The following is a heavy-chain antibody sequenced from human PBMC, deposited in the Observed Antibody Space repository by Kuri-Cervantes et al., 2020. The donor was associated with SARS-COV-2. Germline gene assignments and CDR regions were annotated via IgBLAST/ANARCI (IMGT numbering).Heavy chain of an antibody. D-gene: IGHD3-9*01. CDR3: ARDIPGGFDWLLRSDYYYYYMDV. CDR1: GYTYTAYG. V-gene: IGHV1-18*01. Sequence: ASVKVSCKASGYTYTAYGISWVRLAPGQGLEWMGWISAYNFKRDYAQKFQGRVTMTTDTSTTTAYMELRSLRSDDTAVYYCARDIPGGFDWLLRSDYYYYYMDVWGKGTTVTVSS. J-gene: IGHJ6*03. CDR2: ISAYNFKR.